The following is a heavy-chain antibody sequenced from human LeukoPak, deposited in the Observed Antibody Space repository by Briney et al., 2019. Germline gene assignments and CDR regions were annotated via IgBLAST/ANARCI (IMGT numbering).Heavy chain of an antibody. J-gene: IGHJ6*03. CDR2: IYTSGST. Sequence: SETLSLTCTVSGGSISSYYWSWIRQPAGKGLEWIGRIYTSGSTNYNPSLKSRVTMSVDTSKNQFSLKLSSVTAADTAVYYCELGYCSGGSCPRLGTTTMDVWGKGTTVTVSS. CDR1: GGSISSYY. D-gene: IGHD2-15*01. V-gene: IGHV4-4*07. CDR3: ELGYCSGGSCPRLGTTTMDV.